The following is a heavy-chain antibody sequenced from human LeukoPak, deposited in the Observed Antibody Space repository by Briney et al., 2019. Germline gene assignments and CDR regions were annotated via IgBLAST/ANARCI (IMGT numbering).Heavy chain of an antibody. Sequence: GGSLRLSCAASGFTFSSYWMHWVRQAPGKGLVWVSRINSDGSSTSYADSVKGRFTISRDNAKNTLYLQMNSLGADDTAVYYWARASDIWTGYYYFEYRGQGTLVT. V-gene: IGHV3-74*01. CDR2: INSDGSST. D-gene: IGHD3-9*01. CDR3: ARASDIWTGYYYFEY. J-gene: IGHJ4*02. CDR1: GFTFSSYW.